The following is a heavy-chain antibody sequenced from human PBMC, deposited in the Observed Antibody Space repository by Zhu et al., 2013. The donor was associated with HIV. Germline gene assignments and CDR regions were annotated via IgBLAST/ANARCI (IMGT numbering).Heavy chain of an antibody. CDR2: IIPIFGTA. V-gene: IGHV1-69*01. CDR1: GYNFVDRD. Sequence: AQSGAGVRQFGASVKLSCQTSGYNFVDRDIAWVRQAPGQGLEWMGGIIPIFGTANYAQKFQGRVTITADESTSTAYMELSSLRSEDTAVYYCARRSLGYCSSTSCLGFDPWGQGTLVTVSS. CDR3: ARRSLGYCSSTSCLGFDP. D-gene: IGHD2-2*01. J-gene: IGHJ5*02.